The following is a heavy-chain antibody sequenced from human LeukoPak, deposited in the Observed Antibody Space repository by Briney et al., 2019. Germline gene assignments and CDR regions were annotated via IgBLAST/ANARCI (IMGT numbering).Heavy chain of an antibody. CDR2: FYNSGST. Sequence: SETLSLTCTVSGGSISNYDWSWIRQPAGKGLEWIGRFYNSGSTNYNPSLKSRVTMSVDTSKNQFSLKLSSVTAADTAVYYCARVVRITMVRGVPAHFQHWGQGTLVTVSS. V-gene: IGHV4-4*07. CDR3: ARVVRITMVRGVPAHFQH. CDR1: GGSISNYD. D-gene: IGHD3-10*01. J-gene: IGHJ1*01.